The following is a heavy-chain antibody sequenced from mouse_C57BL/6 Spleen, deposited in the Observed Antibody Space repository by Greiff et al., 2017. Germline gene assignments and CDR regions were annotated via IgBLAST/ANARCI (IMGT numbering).Heavy chain of an antibody. D-gene: IGHD1-1*01. CDR3: ARGYYYGSSDFWYFDV. Sequence: QVQLQQPGAELVKPGASVKMSCKASGYTFTSYWITWVKQRPGQGLEWIGDIYPGSGSTNYNEKFKSKATLTVDTSSSTAYMQLSSLTSEDSAVYYGARGYYYGSSDFWYFDVWGTGTTVTVSS. V-gene: IGHV1-55*01. J-gene: IGHJ1*03. CDR1: GYTFTSYW. CDR2: IYPGSGST.